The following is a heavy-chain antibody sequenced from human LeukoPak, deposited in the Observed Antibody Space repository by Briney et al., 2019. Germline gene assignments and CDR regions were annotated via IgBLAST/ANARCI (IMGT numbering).Heavy chain of an antibody. V-gene: IGHV1-18*01. D-gene: IGHD3-10*01. J-gene: IGHJ6*03. CDR2: ISAYNGNT. CDR3: ARVIGSPPYYYYYYMDV. CDR1: GYTFTSYG. Sequence: ASVKVSCKASGYTFTSYGISWVRQAPGQGLEWMGWISAYNGNTNYAQKLQGRVTMTTDTSTSTAYMEPRSLRSDATAVYYCARVIGSPPYYYYYYMDVWGKGTTVTVSS.